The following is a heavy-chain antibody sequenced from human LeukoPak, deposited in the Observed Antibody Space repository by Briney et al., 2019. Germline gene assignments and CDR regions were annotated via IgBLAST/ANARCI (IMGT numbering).Heavy chain of an antibody. Sequence: GGSLRLSCAASGFTFSSYSMNWVRQAPGRGLEWVSSISSSSSYIYYADSVKGRFTISRDNAKNSLYLQMNSLRAEDTAVYYCAREKSSCIDYWGQGTLVTVSS. D-gene: IGHD6-13*01. CDR1: GFTFSSYS. CDR3: AREKSSCIDY. V-gene: IGHV3-21*01. J-gene: IGHJ4*02. CDR2: ISSSSSYI.